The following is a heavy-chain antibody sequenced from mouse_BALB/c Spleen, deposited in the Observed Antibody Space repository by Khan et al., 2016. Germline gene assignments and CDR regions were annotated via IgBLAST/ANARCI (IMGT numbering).Heavy chain of an antibody. CDR3: AREGITTVVSKGLDY. D-gene: IGHD1-1*01. Sequence: EVELVESGPELVKPGASVKVSCKASDYAFTSYNMYWVKQSHGKSLECIGYIDPYNGGTNYNQKFKGKATLTVDKSSSTAYMHLNSLTSEDSAGYYCAREGITTVVSKGLDYWGQGTTLTVSS. CDR1: DYAFTSYN. J-gene: IGHJ2*01. V-gene: IGHV1S135*01. CDR2: IDPYNGGT.